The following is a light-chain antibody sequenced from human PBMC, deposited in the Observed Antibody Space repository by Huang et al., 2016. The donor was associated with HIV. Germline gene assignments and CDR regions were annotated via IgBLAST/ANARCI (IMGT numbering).Light chain of an antibody. CDR2: AAS. V-gene: IGKV1-27*01. Sequence: DIQMTQSPSSLSASIGDRITISCRASQDIDAYLAWYQHKPGKVPNLLIYAASTLQSCGPSRFSGSGSGTNFTLTIGSLQPEDVGSYYCQKYNDVPRTFGHGTKVEIK. CDR1: QDIDAY. CDR3: QKYNDVPRT. J-gene: IGKJ1*01.